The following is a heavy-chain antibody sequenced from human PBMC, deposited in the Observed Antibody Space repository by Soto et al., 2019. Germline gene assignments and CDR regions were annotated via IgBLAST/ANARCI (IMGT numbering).Heavy chain of an antibody. D-gene: IGHD1-26*01. J-gene: IGHJ4*02. CDR1: GLIISSYS. Sequence: EVQVVESGGGLVQPGGSLRLSCAASGLIISSYSLEWIRQAPGKGLESVSYISHSSSRIYYADSVEGRFTISRDNAKNTMYLQMNSLRAEDTAVYYCARVLGATDYFDFWGQGNLVTVSS. CDR2: ISHSSSRI. CDR3: ARVLGATDYFDF. V-gene: IGHV3-48*01.